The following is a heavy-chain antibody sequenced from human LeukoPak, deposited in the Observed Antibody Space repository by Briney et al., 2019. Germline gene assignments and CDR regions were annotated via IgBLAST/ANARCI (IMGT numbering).Heavy chain of an antibody. J-gene: IGHJ6*03. V-gene: IGHV4-34*01. CDR3: ARDRGSSYSYYYYYYMDV. CDR1: GGSFSGYY. CDR2: INHSGST. Sequence: SETLSLTCAVYGGSFSGYYWSWIRQPPGKGLEWIGEINHSGSTNYNPSLKSRVTISVDTSKNQFSLKLSSVTAADTAVYYCARDRGSSYSYYYYYYMDVWGKGTTVTVSS. D-gene: IGHD6-6*01.